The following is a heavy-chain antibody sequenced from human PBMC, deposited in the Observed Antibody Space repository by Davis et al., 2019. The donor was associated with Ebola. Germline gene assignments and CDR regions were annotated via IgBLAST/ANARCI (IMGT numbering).Heavy chain of an antibody. CDR2: IIPILGIA. D-gene: IGHD2-21*01. V-gene: IGHV1-69*04. CDR3: ARGVGGDDDY. J-gene: IGHJ4*02. CDR1: GYTFTGYF. Sequence: SVKVSCKASGYTFTGYFMHWVRQVPGQGLEWMGRIIPILGIANYAQKFQGRVTITADKSTSTAYMELSSLRSEDTAVYYCARGVGGDDDYWGQGTLVTVSS.